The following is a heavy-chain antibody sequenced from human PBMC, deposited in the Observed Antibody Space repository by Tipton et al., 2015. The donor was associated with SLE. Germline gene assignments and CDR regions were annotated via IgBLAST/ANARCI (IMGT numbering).Heavy chain of an antibody. Sequence: TLSLTCTVSGGSISSSSYYWGWIRQPPGKGLEWIGSIYYSGSTYYNPSLKSRVSISVDASKNQFSLKLSSVTAADTAVYYCAGTYDHIWGNYRYYWGQGTLLTVSS. CDR2: IYYSGST. J-gene: IGHJ4*02. D-gene: IGHD3-16*02. CDR3: AGTYDHIWGNYRYY. V-gene: IGHV4-39*07. CDR1: GGSISSSSYY.